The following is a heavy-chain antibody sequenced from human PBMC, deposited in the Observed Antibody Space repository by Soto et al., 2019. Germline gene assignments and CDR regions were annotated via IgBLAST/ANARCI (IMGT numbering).Heavy chain of an antibody. Sequence: QVRLQESGPGLVKPSETLSLTCTVSNASISSYYWSWIRQPPGKRLEWIGYMAPSGSSKYNPSLAGQVTISVDTSNNQFALKLTSATAADTAVYYCARDGNFGDDIHDYYGMDVWGRGTTVTVSS. J-gene: IGHJ6*02. CDR2: MAPSGSS. D-gene: IGHD4-17*01. V-gene: IGHV4-59*01. CDR1: NASISSYY. CDR3: ARDGNFGDDIHDYYGMDV.